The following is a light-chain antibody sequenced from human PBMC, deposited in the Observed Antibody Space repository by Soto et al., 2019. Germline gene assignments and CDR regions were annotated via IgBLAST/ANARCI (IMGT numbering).Light chain of an antibody. J-gene: IGLJ2*01. V-gene: IGLV1-40*01. CDR1: SSNIGAGYD. CDR3: QSYDSSLREV. Sequence: QSVLTQPPSVSGAPGQRVTISCTGSSSNIGAGYDVHWYQQLPGTAPKLLIYGNSIRPSGVPDRFSGSKSGTSASLAITGLQAEDGADYYCQSYDSSLREVFGGGTKLTVL. CDR2: GNS.